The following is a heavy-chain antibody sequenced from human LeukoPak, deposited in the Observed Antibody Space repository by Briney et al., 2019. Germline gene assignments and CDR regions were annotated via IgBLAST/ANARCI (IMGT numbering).Heavy chain of an antibody. J-gene: IGHJ3*02. Sequence: SQTLSLTCAISGDSVSSNSAAWNWIRQSPSRGLEWLGRTYYRSKWYNDYAISVKSRITINPDTSKNQYSLQLNSVTPEDTAVYYCARTLAGDGYNFDAFDIWGQGTMVTVSS. CDR3: ARTLAGDGYNFDAFDI. D-gene: IGHD5-24*01. CDR1: GDSVSSNSAA. V-gene: IGHV6-1*01. CDR2: TYYRSKWYN.